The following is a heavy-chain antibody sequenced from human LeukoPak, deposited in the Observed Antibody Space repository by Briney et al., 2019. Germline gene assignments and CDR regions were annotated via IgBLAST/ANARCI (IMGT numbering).Heavy chain of an antibody. D-gene: IGHD3-10*01. CDR2: IKSKTGGGTT. CDR3: TTTYYGSGSGYYYYYMDV. Sequence: PGGSLRLSCAASGFTFSNAWMSWVRQAPGKGLEWVGRIKSKTGGGTTDYAAPVKGRFTISRDDSKNTLYLQMNSLKTEDTAVYYCTTTYYGSGSGYYYYYMDVWGKGTTVTVSS. CDR1: GFTFSNAW. V-gene: IGHV3-15*01. J-gene: IGHJ6*03.